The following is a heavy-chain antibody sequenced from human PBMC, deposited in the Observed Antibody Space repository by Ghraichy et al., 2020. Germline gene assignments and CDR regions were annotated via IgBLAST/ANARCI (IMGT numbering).Heavy chain of an antibody. Sequence: GGSLRLSCAASGFTFSSYATSWVRQAPGKGLEWVSAISGSGGSTYYADSVKGRFTISRDNSKNTLYLQMNSLRAEDTAVYYCAKDRGYSGYDWLRYNWFDPWGQGTLVTVSS. CDR1: GFTFSSYA. V-gene: IGHV3-23*01. CDR2: ISGSGGST. D-gene: IGHD5-12*01. J-gene: IGHJ5*02. CDR3: AKDRGYSGYDWLRYNWFDP.